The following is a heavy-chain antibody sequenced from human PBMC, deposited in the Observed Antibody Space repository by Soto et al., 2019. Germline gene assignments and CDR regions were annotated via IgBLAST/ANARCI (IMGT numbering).Heavy chain of an antibody. Sequence: QVQLVQSGAEVKNPGSSVKVSCKASGGTFSSYAISWVRQAPGQGLEWMGGIIPIFGTATNAQKFQGRVKITADESTSTGYMELSSLRSDDTAVYYCARDGRPLRDDGFAIWGQGTMVTVSS. J-gene: IGHJ3*02. CDR2: IIPIFGTA. V-gene: IGHV1-69*01. CDR1: GGTFSSYA. CDR3: ARDGRPLRDDGFAI. D-gene: IGHD4-17*01.